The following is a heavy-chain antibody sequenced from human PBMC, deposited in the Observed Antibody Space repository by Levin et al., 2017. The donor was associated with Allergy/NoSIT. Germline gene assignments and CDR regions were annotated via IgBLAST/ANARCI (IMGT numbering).Heavy chain of an antibody. CDR2: IKEDGSEK. J-gene: IGHJ5*01. V-gene: IGHV3-7*02. CDR1: GFTFRNFW. CDR3: ATYFHTAALDS. D-gene: IGHD5-18*01. Sequence: GGSLRLSCLASGFTFRNFWMSWVRQAPGKGLEWVANIKEDGSEKHSADSVKGRFTISRDNAKNSLSLQMTSLRAEDTAVYYCATYFHTAALDSWGQGTLVTVSS.